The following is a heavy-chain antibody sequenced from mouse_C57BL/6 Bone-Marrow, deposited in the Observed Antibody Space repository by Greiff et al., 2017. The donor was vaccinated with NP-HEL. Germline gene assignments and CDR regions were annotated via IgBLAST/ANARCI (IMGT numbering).Heavy chain of an antibody. CDR3: AREGAYGYDGSWFAY. D-gene: IGHD2-2*01. CDR2: VYPYNGGT. J-gene: IGHJ3*01. V-gene: IGHV1-36*01. Sequence: QPPPSGPLLVKPWPSVKVSCKASGFTFTDYYIHRVKQSHGKSLEWIGPVYPYNGGTSYNQKFKGKATLTVDTSSSTAYMELSSLTSEDSAVYYCAREGAYGYDGSWFAYWGQGTLVTVSA. CDR1: GFTFTDYY.